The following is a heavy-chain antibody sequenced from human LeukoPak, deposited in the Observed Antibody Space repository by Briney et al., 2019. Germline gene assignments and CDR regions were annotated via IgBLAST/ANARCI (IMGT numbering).Heavy chain of an antibody. CDR1: GYTFTSYD. CDR3: ARGGVYYDFWSGYYPPYNWFDP. J-gene: IGHJ5*02. CDR2: MNPNSGNT. Sequence: GASVKVSCKASGYTFTSYDINWVRQATGQGLEWMGWMNPNSGNTGYAQKFQGRVTITRNTSISTAYMELSSLRPEDTAVYYCARGGVYYDFWSGYYPPYNWFDPWGQGTLVTVSS. D-gene: IGHD3-3*01. V-gene: IGHV1-8*03.